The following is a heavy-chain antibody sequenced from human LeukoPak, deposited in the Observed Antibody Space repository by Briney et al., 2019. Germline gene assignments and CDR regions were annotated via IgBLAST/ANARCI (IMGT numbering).Heavy chain of an antibody. V-gene: IGHV4-59*08. J-gene: IGHJ4*02. D-gene: IGHD5-12*01. Sequence: SETLSLTCTVSGCSISSYYWSWIRQPPGKGLEWIGYIYYSGSTTYNPSLKSRVTISVDTSKNQFSLKLSSVTAADTAVYYCARNSFSGYDFLDYWGQGTLVTVSS. CDR1: GCSISSYY. CDR2: IYYSGST. CDR3: ARNSFSGYDFLDY.